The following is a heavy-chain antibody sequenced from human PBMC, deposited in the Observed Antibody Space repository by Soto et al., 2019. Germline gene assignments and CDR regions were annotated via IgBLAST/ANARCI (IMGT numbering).Heavy chain of an antibody. CDR1: GYTFTSYA. Sequence: ASVKVSCKASGYTFTSYAMHWVRQAPGQRLEWMGWINAGNGNTKYSQKFQGRVTITRDTSASTAYMELSSLRSEDTAVYYCARGISRLTMIVVDRRYYGMDVWGHGTTVTVSS. CDR2: INAGNGNT. V-gene: IGHV1-3*01. CDR3: ARGISRLTMIVVDRRYYGMDV. D-gene: IGHD3-22*01. J-gene: IGHJ6*02.